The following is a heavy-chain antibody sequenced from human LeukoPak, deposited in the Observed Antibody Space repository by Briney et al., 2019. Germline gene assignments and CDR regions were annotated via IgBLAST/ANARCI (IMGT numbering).Heavy chain of an antibody. CDR1: GYRFTSHW. J-gene: IGHJ4*02. CDR3: ARANWATSSFDY. CDR2: IYPGDSDT. V-gene: IGHV5-51*01. D-gene: IGHD7-27*01. Sequence: GESLKISCQGSGYRFTSHWIAWVRQMPGKGLEWVGIIYPGDSDTTYSPSFQGQVTISADKSITTAYLQWSSLKASDTAMYYCARANWATSSFDYWGLGTLVTVSS.